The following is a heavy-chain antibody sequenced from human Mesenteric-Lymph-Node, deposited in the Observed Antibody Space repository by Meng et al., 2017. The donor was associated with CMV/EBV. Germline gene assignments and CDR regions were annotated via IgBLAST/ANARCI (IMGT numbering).Heavy chain of an antibody. J-gene: IGHJ4*02. CDR1: GGSFSGYY. Sequence: SETLSLTCAVYGGSFSGYYWSWIRQPPGEGLEWIGEINHSGSTNYNPSLKSRVTISVDTSKNQFSLKLSSVTAADTAVYYCARDLLGYLDYWGQGTLVTVSS. CDR2: INHSGST. V-gene: IGHV4-34*01. CDR3: ARDLLGYLDY.